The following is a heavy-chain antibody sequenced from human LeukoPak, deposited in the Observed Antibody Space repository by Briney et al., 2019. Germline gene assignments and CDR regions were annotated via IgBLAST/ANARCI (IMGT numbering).Heavy chain of an antibody. V-gene: IGHV4-39*07. J-gene: IGHJ6*02. CDR2: IYSGGSS. CDR1: GGSISSGDYY. CDR3: ARDAGHQLSRRNYYTMDV. D-gene: IGHD2-2*01. Sequence: SQTLSLTCTVSGGSISSGDYYWSWIRQPPGKGLEWIGSIYSGGSSYYNPSLKSRVSISVDTSNNQFSLKVNSVTAADTAVYYCARDAGHQLSRRNYYTMDVWGQGTTVTVSS.